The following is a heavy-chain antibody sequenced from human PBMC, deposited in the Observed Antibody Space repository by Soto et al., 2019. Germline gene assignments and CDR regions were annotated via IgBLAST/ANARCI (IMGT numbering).Heavy chain of an antibody. J-gene: IGHJ5*02. CDR1: GGTFSSYA. D-gene: IGHD6-13*01. CDR3: ARARTGAEFNWFDP. CDR2: IIPIFGTA. V-gene: IGHV1-69*06. Sequence: ASVKVSCKASGGTFSSYAISWVRQAPGQGLEWMGGIIPIFGTANYAQKFQGRVTITADKSTSTAYMELSSLRSEDTAVYYCARARTGAEFNWFDPWGQGTLVTVSS.